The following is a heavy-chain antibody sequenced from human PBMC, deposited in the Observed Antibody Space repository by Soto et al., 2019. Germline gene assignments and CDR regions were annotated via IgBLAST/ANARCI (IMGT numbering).Heavy chain of an antibody. Sequence: SETLSLTCTVSGGSISSYYWSWIRQPPGKGLEWIGYIYYTGSTNYNPSLKTRVTISVDASKNQFSLKLSSVTAADTAVYYCARVHTIFGENYYNYGMDVWGQGTTVTVSS. D-gene: IGHD3-3*01. CDR1: GGSISSYY. J-gene: IGHJ6*02. V-gene: IGHV4-59*01. CDR2: IYYTGST. CDR3: ARVHTIFGENYYNYGMDV.